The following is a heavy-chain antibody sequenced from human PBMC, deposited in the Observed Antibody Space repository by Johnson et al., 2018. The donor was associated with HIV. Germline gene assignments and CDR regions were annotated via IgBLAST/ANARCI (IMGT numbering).Heavy chain of an antibody. CDR2: INWNAGGA. CDR3: ARDRTSRQGGAFDI. CDR1: GFTFSSYG. V-gene: IGHV3-20*04. Sequence: VQLVESGGGVVQPGRSLRLSCAASGFTFSSYGMNRVRQAPGRGREKVSDINWNAGGAGYIDSVKGRFSTSRDNAKKSLYLQMNSLRAEDTAVYYCARDRTSRQGGAFDIWGQGTMVTVSS. J-gene: IGHJ3*02.